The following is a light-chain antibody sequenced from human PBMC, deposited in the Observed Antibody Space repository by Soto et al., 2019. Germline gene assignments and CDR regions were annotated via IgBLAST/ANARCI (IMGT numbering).Light chain of an antibody. V-gene: IGLV1-44*01. CDR1: SSNIGSNT. CDR3: AAWDDSLNGFYV. Sequence: QSVLTQPPSASGTPGQRVTISCSGSSSNIGSNTVNWYQQLPGTAPKLLIYSNNQRPSGVPDRFSGSKSGTSASLAISGLQFDVEADYYCAAWDDSLNGFYVFGTGTKVTVL. J-gene: IGLJ1*01. CDR2: SNN.